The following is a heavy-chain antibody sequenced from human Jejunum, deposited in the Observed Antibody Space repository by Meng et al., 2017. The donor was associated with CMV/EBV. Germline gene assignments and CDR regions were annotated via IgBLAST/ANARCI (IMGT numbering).Heavy chain of an antibody. D-gene: IGHD2-8*01. Sequence: SGLIFDDYAMHWVRHAPGKGLEWVAGISWNSENIGYAESVKGRFIISRDNAKNSLYLELNSLRPEDTALYYCAKAGGVYYYYNMDVWGQGTTVTVSS. CDR1: GLIFDDYA. V-gene: IGHV3-9*01. CDR3: AKAGGVYYYYNMDV. J-gene: IGHJ6*02. CDR2: ISWNSENI.